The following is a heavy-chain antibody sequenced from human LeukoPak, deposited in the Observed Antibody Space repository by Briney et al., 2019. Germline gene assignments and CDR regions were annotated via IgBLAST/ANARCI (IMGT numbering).Heavy chain of an antibody. CDR1: GYTFTSYG. CDR3: ARDRNGVVPADHFDY. CDR2: ISAYNGNT. V-gene: IGHV1-18*01. D-gene: IGHD2-2*01. J-gene: IGHJ4*02. Sequence: GASVKVSCKASGYTFTSYGISWVRQAPGQGLEWMGWISAYNGNTNYAQKLQGRVTMTTDTSTSTAYMELRSLRSDDTAVYYCARDRNGVVPADHFDYWGQGTLVTVSS.